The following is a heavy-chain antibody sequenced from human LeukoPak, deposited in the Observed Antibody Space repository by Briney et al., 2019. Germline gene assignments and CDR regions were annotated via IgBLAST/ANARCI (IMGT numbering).Heavy chain of an antibody. Sequence: SVKVSCKASGGTFSSYTISWVRQAPGQGLEWMGRIIPILGIANYAQKFQGRVTITADESTSTAYMELSSLRSEDTAVYYCARDNSSAAGDYWGQGTLVTVSS. V-gene: IGHV1-69*04. CDR2: IIPILGIA. D-gene: IGHD6-6*01. J-gene: IGHJ4*02. CDR1: GGTFSSYT. CDR3: ARDNSSAAGDY.